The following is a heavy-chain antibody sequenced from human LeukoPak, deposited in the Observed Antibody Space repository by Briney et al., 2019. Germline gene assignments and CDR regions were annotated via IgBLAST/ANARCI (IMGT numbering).Heavy chain of an antibody. J-gene: IGHJ4*02. V-gene: IGHV4-59*08. CDR1: GVSFNSHS. CDR2: GHYSGTT. CDR3: ARHGTETGYPLVY. Sequence: PSETLSLTCTVSGVSFNSHSWSWSRQSPGKGLEWIAYGHYSGTTNYNPSLKSRVTISVDTSKNQFSLKLTSVSAADTAMYYCARHGTETGYPLVYWGLGTLVTVSS. D-gene: IGHD3-9*01.